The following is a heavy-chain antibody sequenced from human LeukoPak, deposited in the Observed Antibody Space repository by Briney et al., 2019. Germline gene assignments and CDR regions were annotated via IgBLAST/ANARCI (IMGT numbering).Heavy chain of an antibody. CDR3: ARDQPEHYLPSDY. CDR1: GCTFSSYA. D-gene: IGHD1-14*01. V-gene: IGHV3-30-3*01. J-gene: IGHJ4*02. CDR2: ISYDGNNI. Sequence: PGTSLRLSCAASGCTFSSYAMHWVRQAPGKGLQWVAFISYDGNNIHYADSVKGRFTISRDNSKNTLYLQMNSLRLEDTAVFYCARDQPEHYLPSDYWGQGTLVTVSS.